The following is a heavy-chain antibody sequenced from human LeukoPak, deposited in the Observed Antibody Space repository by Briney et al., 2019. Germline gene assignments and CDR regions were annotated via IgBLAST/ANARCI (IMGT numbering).Heavy chain of an antibody. D-gene: IGHD3-10*01. Sequence: GGSLRLSCAASAFTFSSYSMNWVRQAPGKGLEWVSSISSSSSYIYYADSVKGRFTISRDNAKNSLYLQMNSLRAEDTAVYYCARLDYYGPSYYYYYYYMDVWGKGTTVTVSS. CDR3: ARLDYYGPSYYYYYYYMDV. CDR2: ISSSSSYI. CDR1: AFTFSSYS. J-gene: IGHJ6*03. V-gene: IGHV3-21*01.